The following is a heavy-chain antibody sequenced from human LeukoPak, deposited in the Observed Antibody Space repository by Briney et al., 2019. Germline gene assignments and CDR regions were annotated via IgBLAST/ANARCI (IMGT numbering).Heavy chain of an antibody. D-gene: IGHD5-18*01. V-gene: IGHV4-59*01. CDR1: GGSISSYY. J-gene: IGHJ4*02. Sequence: SETLSLTCTVSGGSISSYYWSWIRQPPGKGLEWIGYIYYSGSTNYNPSLKSRVTISVDTSKNQFSLKLSSVTAADTAVYYCARGGLWDHNFDYWGQGTLVTVSS. CDR2: IYYSGST. CDR3: ARGGLWDHNFDY.